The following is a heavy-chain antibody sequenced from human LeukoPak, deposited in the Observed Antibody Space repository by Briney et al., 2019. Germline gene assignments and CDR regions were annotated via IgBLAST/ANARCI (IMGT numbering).Heavy chain of an antibody. D-gene: IGHD6-13*01. V-gene: IGHV3-30*04. CDR1: GFTFSSYA. J-gene: IGHJ4*02. Sequence: GGSLRLSCAASGFTFSSYAMHWVRQAPGKGLEWVAVISYDGGNKYYADSVKGRFTISRDNSKNTLYLQMNSLSAEDTAVYYCARSSEAGYSSSWYVPSDYWGQGTLVTVSS. CDR2: ISYDGGNK. CDR3: ARSSEAGYSSSWYVPSDY.